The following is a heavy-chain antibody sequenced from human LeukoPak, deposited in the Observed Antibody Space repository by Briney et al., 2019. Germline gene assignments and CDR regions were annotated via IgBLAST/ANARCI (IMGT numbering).Heavy chain of an antibody. CDR3: ARSYCSGGSCTDLYGMDV. CDR1: GYTFISYG. Sequence: ASVKVSCKASGYTFISYGISWVRQAPGQGLEWMGWISAYNGNTNYAQKLQGRVTMTTDTSTSTAYMELRSLRSDDTAVYYCARSYCSGGSCTDLYGMDVWGKGTTVTVSS. V-gene: IGHV1-18*01. J-gene: IGHJ6*04. D-gene: IGHD2-15*01. CDR2: ISAYNGNT.